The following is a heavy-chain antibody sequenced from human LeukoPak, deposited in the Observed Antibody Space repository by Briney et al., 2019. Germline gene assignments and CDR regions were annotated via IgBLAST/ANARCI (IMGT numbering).Heavy chain of an antibody. CDR3: ARGYYDSSGYYRGSDY. J-gene: IGHJ4*02. CDR1: SGSISSSSYY. CDR2: IYYSGST. Sequence: PSETLSLTCTVSSGSISSSSYYWGWIRRPPGQGLEWIGYIYYSGSTYYNPSLKSRVTISVDTSKNQFSLKLSSVTAADTAVYYCARGYYDSSGYYRGSDYWGQGTLVTVSS. D-gene: IGHD3-22*01. V-gene: IGHV4-31*03.